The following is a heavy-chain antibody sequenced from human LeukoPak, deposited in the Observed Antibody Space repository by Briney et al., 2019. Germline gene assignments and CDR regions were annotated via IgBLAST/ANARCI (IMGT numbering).Heavy chain of an antibody. V-gene: IGHV3-23*01. CDR3: AKDLRYYDSSGPDAFDI. CDR1: GFTFSSYG. D-gene: IGHD3-22*01. CDR2: ISGSGGST. J-gene: IGHJ3*02. Sequence: GSLRLSCAASGFTFSSYGMHWVRQAPGKGLEWVSAISGSGGSTYYADSVKGRFTISRDNSKNTLYLQMNSLRAEDTAVYYCAKDLRYYDSSGPDAFDIWGQGTMVTVSS.